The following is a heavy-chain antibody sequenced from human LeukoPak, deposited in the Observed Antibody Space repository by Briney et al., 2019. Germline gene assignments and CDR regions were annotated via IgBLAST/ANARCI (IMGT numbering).Heavy chain of an antibody. D-gene: IGHD6-6*01. J-gene: IGHJ4*02. CDR1: GFTFSSYA. CDR2: IYYSGST. V-gene: IGHV4-39*01. Sequence: GSLRLSCAASGFTFSSYAMSWVRQAPGKGLEWIGSIYYSGSTYYNPSLKSRVTISVDTSKNQFSLKLSSVTAADTAVYYCARPQGYEYSSSTRPTYFDYWGQGTLVTVSS. CDR3: ARPQGYEYSSSTRPTYFDY.